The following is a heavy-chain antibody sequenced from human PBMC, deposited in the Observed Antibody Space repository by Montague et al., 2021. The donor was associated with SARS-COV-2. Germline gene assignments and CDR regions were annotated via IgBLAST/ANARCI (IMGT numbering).Heavy chain of an antibody. J-gene: IGHJ4*02. CDR1: GFTFSTFW. Sequence: SLSLSCAASGFTFSTFWMTWVRQVPGKGLEWVANIKQDGSEKYYVDSVKGRFTISRDNAKNSLYPQLDSLRAEDTAVYYCARGYDSSGYQYWGQGTLVTVSS. D-gene: IGHD3-22*01. CDR2: IKQDGSEK. CDR3: ARGYDSSGYQY. V-gene: IGHV3-7*05.